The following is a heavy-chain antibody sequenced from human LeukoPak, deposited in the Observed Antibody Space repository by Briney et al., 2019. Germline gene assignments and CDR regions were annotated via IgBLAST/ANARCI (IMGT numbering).Heavy chain of an antibody. CDR1: GGSISTYY. Sequence: SETLSLTCTVSGGSISTYYWNWIRQPPGKGLEWIGYIYHSGSTNYNPSLQSRVTISVDTSKNQFSLNLNSVTAADTAVYYCARGGAARLHFQNWGQGTLVTASS. J-gene: IGHJ1*01. D-gene: IGHD6-6*01. V-gene: IGHV4-59*01. CDR3: ARGGAARLHFQN. CDR2: IYHSGST.